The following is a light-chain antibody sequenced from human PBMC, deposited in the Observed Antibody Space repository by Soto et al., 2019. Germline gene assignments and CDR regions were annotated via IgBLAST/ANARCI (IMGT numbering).Light chain of an antibody. CDR3: QHSLDTPRT. Sequence: DIQMTQSPSSLSASVGDRVTITCRASQNIYTYLHWYQQKPGKVPNLLIYLTSNLQSGVPSRFSGSGSGTVFTLTIASLQPEDFATYYCQHSLDTPRTFGPGTKVEMK. J-gene: IGKJ1*01. CDR2: LTS. CDR1: QNIYTY. V-gene: IGKV1-39*01.